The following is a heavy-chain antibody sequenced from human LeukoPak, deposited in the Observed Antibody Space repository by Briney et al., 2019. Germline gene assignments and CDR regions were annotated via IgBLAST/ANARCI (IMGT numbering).Heavy chain of an antibody. CDR1: GFTLRDYS. CDR3: AGYGSGSF. V-gene: IGHV3-11*04. J-gene: IGHJ4*02. Sequence: PGGSLRLSCAVSGFTLRDYSMTWIRQAPGKGLEWVSYISSSSSTIYYADSVKGRFTISRDNAKNSLYLQMNSLRAEDTAVYYCAGYGSGSFWGQGTLVTVSS. D-gene: IGHD3-10*01. CDR2: ISSSSSTI.